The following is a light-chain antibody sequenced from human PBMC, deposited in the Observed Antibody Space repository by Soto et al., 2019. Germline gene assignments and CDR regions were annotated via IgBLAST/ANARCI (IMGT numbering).Light chain of an antibody. J-gene: IGKJ2*01. CDR1: QSVSSD. CDR3: QQYNSWPYT. Sequence: EIVMTQSPATLSVSPGERATLSCRASQSVSSDLAWYQQKPGQAPRLLLYGSSTRATGNPVRFSGSGFGTEFILTIRSLQSEDFAVYYCQQYNSWPYTFGQGTKLEIK. V-gene: IGKV3-15*01. CDR2: GSS.